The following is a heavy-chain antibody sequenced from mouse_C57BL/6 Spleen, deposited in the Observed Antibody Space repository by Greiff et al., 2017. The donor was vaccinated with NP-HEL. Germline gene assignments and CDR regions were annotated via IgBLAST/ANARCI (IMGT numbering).Heavy chain of an antibody. Sequence: VQLQQSGPGLVKPSQSLSLTCSVTGYSITSGYYWNWLRQFPGNKLEWMGYISYDGSNNYNPSLKNRISITRDTSKNQFFLKLNSVTTEDTATYYCARVGERGYFDYWGQGTTLTVSS. CDR3: ARVGERGYFDY. V-gene: IGHV3-6*01. J-gene: IGHJ2*01. CDR2: ISYDGSN. CDR1: GYSITSGYY.